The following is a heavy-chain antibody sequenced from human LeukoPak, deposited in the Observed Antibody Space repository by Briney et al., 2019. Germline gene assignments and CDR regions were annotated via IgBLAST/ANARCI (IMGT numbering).Heavy chain of an antibody. CDR3: ARSNCGGDCGWFDP. J-gene: IGHJ5*02. Sequence: AASVKVSCKASGGTFSSYAISWVRQAPGQGLEWMGRIIPILGIANYAQKFQGRVTITADKSTSTAYMELSSLRSEDTAVYYCARSNCGGDCGWFDPWGQGTLVTVSS. CDR1: GGTFSSYA. D-gene: IGHD2-21*02. CDR2: IIPILGIA. V-gene: IGHV1-69*04.